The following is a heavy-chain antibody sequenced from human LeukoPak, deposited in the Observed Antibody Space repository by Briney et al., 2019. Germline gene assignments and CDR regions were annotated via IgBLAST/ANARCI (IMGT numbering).Heavy chain of an antibody. CDR2: IYYSGST. CDR1: GGSISSYY. D-gene: IGHD1-26*01. CDR3: ARELVGAAFDY. V-gene: IGHV4-59*01. J-gene: IGHJ4*02. Sequence: PSETLSLICTVSGGSISSYYWSWIRQPPGKGLEWIGYIYYSGSTNYNPSLKSRVTISVDTSKNQFALKLSSVTAADTAVYYCARELVGAAFDYWGQGTLVTVSS.